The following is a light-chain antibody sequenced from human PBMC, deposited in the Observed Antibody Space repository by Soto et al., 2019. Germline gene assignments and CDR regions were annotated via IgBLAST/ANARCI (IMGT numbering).Light chain of an antibody. J-gene: IGLJ1*01. CDR2: DNN. CDR3: NSYVAGSNV. Sequence: QSVLTQPPSASGTPGQRVTISCSGSSSNIGTNTVNWYQQLPGTAPKLLIYDNNHRPSGVPDRFSGSKSGTSASLAISGLQSEPEADYYCNSYVAGSNVFGTGTKVTVL. CDR1: SSNIGTNT. V-gene: IGLV1-44*01.